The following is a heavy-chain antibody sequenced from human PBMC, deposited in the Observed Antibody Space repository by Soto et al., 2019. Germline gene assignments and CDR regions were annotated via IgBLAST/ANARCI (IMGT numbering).Heavy chain of an antibody. Sequence: QVQLVQSGAEVKKPGSSVKVSCKASGGTFSSYAISWVRQAPGQGLEWMGGIILISGTANYAQKFQGKVTITAEESTSTVYMGLSSPRSEDTAVYFCARSQGSSTSLEIYYYYYYGMDVWGQGTTVTVSS. D-gene: IGHD2-2*01. J-gene: IGHJ6*02. V-gene: IGHV1-69*01. CDR3: ARSQGSSTSLEIYYYYYYGMDV. CDR1: GGTFSSYA. CDR2: IILISGTA.